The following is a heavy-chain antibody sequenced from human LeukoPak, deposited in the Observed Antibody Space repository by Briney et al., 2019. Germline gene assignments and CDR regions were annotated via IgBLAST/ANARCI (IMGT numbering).Heavy chain of an antibody. CDR1: GFTFDDYA. J-gene: IGHJ5*02. D-gene: IGHD2-2*01. CDR3: AKEGGRCSSTSCYRAAHWFDP. CDR2: ISWNSGSI. Sequence: GGSLRLSCAASGFTFDDYAMHWVRQAPGKGLEWVSGISWNSGSIGYADSVKGRFTISRDNAKNSLYLQMNSLRAEDTALYYCAKEGGRCSSTSCYRAAHWFDPGAREPWSPSPQ. V-gene: IGHV3-9*01.